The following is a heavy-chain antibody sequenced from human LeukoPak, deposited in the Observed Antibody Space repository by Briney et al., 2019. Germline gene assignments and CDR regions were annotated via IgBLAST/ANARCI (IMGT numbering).Heavy chain of an antibody. V-gene: IGHV1-2*02. D-gene: IGHD2-2*01. J-gene: IGHJ5*02. CDR2: INPNSGGT. CDR1: GYTFTGYY. CDR3: ASDCSSTSCYSPNFWFDP. Sequence: ASVRVSCKASGYTFTGYYMHWVRQAPGQGLEWMGWINPNSGGTNYAQKFQGRVTMTRDTSISTAYMELSRLRSDDTAVYYCASDCSSTSCYSPNFWFDPWGQGTLVTVSS.